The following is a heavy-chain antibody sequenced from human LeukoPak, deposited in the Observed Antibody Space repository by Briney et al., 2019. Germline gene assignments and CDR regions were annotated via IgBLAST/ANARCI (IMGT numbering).Heavy chain of an antibody. Sequence: ASVKVSCKASGFTFTSSAMQWVRQARGQRLGWLGWIVVGSGNTNYAQKFQERVTITRDMSTSTAYMELSSLRSEDTAVYYCAAETGDRLRVDYWGQGTLVTVSS. CDR3: AAETGDRLRVDY. V-gene: IGHV1-58*02. D-gene: IGHD7-27*01. CDR1: GFTFTSSA. J-gene: IGHJ4*02. CDR2: IVVGSGNT.